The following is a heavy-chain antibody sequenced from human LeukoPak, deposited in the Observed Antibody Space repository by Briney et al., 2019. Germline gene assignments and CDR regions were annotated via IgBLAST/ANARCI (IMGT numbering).Heavy chain of an antibody. CDR3: ARASNWNYFRALDY. V-gene: IGHV4-61*02. CDR1: GGSISSRSYY. CDR2: IYTSGST. J-gene: IGHJ4*02. D-gene: IGHD1-7*01. Sequence: PSQTLSLTCTVSGGSISSRSYYWSWIRQPAGKELEWIGRIYTSGSTNYNPSLKSRVTISVDTSKNQFSLKLSSVTAADTAVYYCARASNWNYFRALDYWGQGTLVTASS.